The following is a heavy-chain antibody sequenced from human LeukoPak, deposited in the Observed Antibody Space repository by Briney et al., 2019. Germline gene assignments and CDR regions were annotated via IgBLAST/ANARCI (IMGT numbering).Heavy chain of an antibody. CDR1: GFTFSSYG. CDR3: AKVNYFDFWSGYSEL. V-gene: IGHV3-23*01. J-gene: IGHJ4*02. Sequence: PGGSLRLSCAASGFTFSSYGIHWVRQAPGKGLEWVSAISGSGGSTYYADSVKGRFTISRDNSKNTLSLQMNSLRAEDTAVYYCAKVNYFDFWSGYSELWGQGTLVTVSS. D-gene: IGHD3-3*01. CDR2: ISGSGGST.